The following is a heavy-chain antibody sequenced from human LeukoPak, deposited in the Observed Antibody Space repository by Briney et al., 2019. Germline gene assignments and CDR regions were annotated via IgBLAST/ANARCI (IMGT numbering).Heavy chain of an antibody. CDR2: INSDGSIT. V-gene: IGHV3-74*01. CDR3: ARALASAADY. J-gene: IGHJ4*02. CDR1: GFTFSSSW. Sequence: PGGSLRLSCAASGFTFSSSWMHWVRQAPGKGLVWVSRINSDGSITTYADSVKGRFTISRDSAKNTLYLQMNSLRAEDTAVYYCARALASAADYWGRGTLVTVSS. D-gene: IGHD3-16*01.